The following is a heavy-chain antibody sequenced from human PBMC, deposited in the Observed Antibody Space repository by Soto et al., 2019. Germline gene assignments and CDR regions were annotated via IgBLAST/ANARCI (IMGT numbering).Heavy chain of an antibody. D-gene: IGHD2-15*01. J-gene: IGHJ5*02. V-gene: IGHV4-4*07. CDR3: ARDAVVVVAATGLANWFDP. CDR1: GGSISSYY. Sequence: QVQLQESGPGLVKPSETLSLTCTVSGGSISSYYWSWIRQPAGKGLEWIGRIYTSGSTNYNPSLKSRVTRSVDTSKNQFSLKLSSVTAADTAVYYCARDAVVVVAATGLANWFDPWGQGTLVTVSS. CDR2: IYTSGST.